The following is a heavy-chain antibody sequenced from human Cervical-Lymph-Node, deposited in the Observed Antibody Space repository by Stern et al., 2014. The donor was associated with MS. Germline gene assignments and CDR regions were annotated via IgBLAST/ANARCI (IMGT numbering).Heavy chain of an antibody. CDR1: GGSITNRDY. J-gene: IGHJ2*01. V-gene: IGHV4-39*02. CDR2: VYYSGIT. CDR3: ARGVTAVTNYVPNWCFDL. Sequence: QVQLVESGPGLVKPSETLSLTCTVSGGSITNRDYWGWIRQSPGKGLEWIGSVYYSGITYYRPSLKSRANISIDTSRKQFFLRLTSVTATDTAVYFCARGVTAVTNYVPNWCFDLWGRGTLVTVSS. D-gene: IGHD4-11*01.